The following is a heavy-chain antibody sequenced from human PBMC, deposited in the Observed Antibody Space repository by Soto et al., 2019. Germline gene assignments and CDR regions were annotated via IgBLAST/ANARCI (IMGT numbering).Heavy chain of an antibody. D-gene: IGHD3-22*01. J-gene: IGHJ4*02. Sequence: SETLSLTCTVSGGSISSYYWSWIRQPPGKGLERIGYIYYSGSTNYNPSLKSRVTISVDTSKNQFSLKLSSVTAADTAVYYCARTYYYDSSGYSLGPTFDYWGQENLVTVSS. V-gene: IGHV4-59*01. CDR1: GGSISSYY. CDR3: ARTYYYDSSGYSLGPTFDY. CDR2: IYYSGST.